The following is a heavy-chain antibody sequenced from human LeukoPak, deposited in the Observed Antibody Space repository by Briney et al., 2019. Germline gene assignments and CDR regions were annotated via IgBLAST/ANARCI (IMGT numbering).Heavy chain of an antibody. Sequence: SETLSLTCTVSGGSISSSSYYWSWIRQPPGKGLEWIGEINHSGSTNYNPSLKSRVTISVDTSKNQFSLKLSSVTAADTAVYYCARKYYGSGSYYIDYWGQGTLVTVSS. D-gene: IGHD3-10*01. CDR1: GGSISSSSYY. V-gene: IGHV4-39*07. J-gene: IGHJ4*02. CDR2: INHSGST. CDR3: ARKYYGSGSYYIDY.